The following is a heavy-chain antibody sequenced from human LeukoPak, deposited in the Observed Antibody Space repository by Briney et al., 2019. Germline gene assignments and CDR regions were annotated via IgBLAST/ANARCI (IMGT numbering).Heavy chain of an antibody. D-gene: IGHD3-22*01. CDR3: AGGGLYDSSGSQVRD. CDR2: ISYDGSNK. CDR1: RFTFSSYS. J-gene: IGHJ4*02. Sequence: GSLRPSCTASRFTFSSYSMHWVRQAPGKGLEWVAVISYDGSNKYYADSVKGRFTISRDNSKNTLYLQMNSLRAEDTAVYYCAGGGLYDSSGSQVRDWGQGTLVTVSS. V-gene: IGHV3-30*04.